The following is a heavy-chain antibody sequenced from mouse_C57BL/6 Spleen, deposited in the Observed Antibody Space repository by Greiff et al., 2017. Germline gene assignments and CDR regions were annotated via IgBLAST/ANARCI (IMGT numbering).Heavy chain of an antibody. Sequence: QVQLKQSGPELVKPGASVKISCKAPGYAFSSSWMNWVKQRPGKGLEWIGRIYPGAGDTHSNGKFKGKATLTADKTYSTAYMQLSSLTSEDSAVYFCARSSGTGFDVWGTGTTVTVSS. D-gene: IGHD4-1*01. CDR3: ARSSGTGFDV. CDR2: IYPGAGDT. CDR1: GYAFSSSW. V-gene: IGHV1-82*01. J-gene: IGHJ1*03.